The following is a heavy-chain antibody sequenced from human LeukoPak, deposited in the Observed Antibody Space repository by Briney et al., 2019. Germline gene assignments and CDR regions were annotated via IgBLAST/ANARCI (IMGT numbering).Heavy chain of an antibody. CDR1: GFTVSSNY. V-gene: IGHV3-66*02. D-gene: IGHD3-22*01. CDR3: ARSDSSGYYYPTPFDY. J-gene: IGHJ4*02. CDR2: IYSGGST. Sequence: GGSLRLSCPASGFTVSSNYMSWVRQAPGKGLEWVSVIYSGGSTYYADSVKGRFTISRDNSKNTLYLQMNSLRAEDTAVYYCARSDSSGYYYPTPFDYWGQGTLVTVSS.